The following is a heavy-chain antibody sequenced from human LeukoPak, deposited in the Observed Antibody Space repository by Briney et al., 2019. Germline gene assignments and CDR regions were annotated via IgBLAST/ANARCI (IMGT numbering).Heavy chain of an antibody. D-gene: IGHD2-15*01. V-gene: IGHV1-69*05. J-gene: IGHJ4*02. CDR2: IIPIFGTA. CDR3: ARDNGYCSGGSCYLLDY. Sequence: ASVKVSCKASGGTFSSYAISWVRQAPGQGLEWMGGIIPIFGTANYAQKFQGRVTITTDESTSTAYMELSSLRSEGTAVYYCARDNGYCSGGSCYLLDYWGQGTLVTVSS. CDR1: GGTFSSYA.